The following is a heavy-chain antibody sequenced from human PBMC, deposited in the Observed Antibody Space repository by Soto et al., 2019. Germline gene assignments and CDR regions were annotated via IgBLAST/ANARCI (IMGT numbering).Heavy chain of an antibody. D-gene: IGHD3-9*01. CDR3: AREGYYDILTGYSDAFDI. CDR1: GFTFSSYA. J-gene: IGHJ3*02. CDR2: ISYDGSNK. V-gene: IGHV3-30*04. Sequence: GGSLRLSCAASGFTFSSYAMHWVRQAPGKGLEWVAVISYDGSNKYYADSVKGRFTISRDNSKNTLYLQMNSLRAEDTAVYYCAREGYYDILTGYSDAFDIWGQGTMVTVS.